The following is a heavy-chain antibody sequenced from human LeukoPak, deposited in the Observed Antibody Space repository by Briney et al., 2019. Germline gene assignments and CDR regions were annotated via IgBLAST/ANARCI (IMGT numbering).Heavy chain of an antibody. CDR3: ASSNSQLWLHF. Sequence: ASVKVSCKASGYTFIGYYIHWVRQAPGQGLEWMGWIKPKSGGTNYAQKFQGRVTMTRDTSISTAYMELSRLRSDDTAVYYCASSNSQLWLHFWGQGTLVTVSS. CDR1: GYTFIGYY. CDR2: IKPKSGGT. J-gene: IGHJ4*02. D-gene: IGHD5-18*01. V-gene: IGHV1-2*02.